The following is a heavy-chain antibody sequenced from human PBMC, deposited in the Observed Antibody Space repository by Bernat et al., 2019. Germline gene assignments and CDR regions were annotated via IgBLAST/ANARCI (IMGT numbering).Heavy chain of an antibody. CDR2: IYYSGST. V-gene: IGHV4-59*08. CDR1: GGSISSYY. Sequence: QVQLQESGPGLVKPSETLSLTCTVSGGSISSYYWSWIRQPPGKGLEWIGYIYYSGSTNYNPSLKSRVTISVDTSKNQFSLKLSSVTAADTAVYYCARYSIVATMFFDYWGQGTLVTVSS. D-gene: IGHD5-12*01. J-gene: IGHJ4*02. CDR3: ARYSIVATMFFDY.